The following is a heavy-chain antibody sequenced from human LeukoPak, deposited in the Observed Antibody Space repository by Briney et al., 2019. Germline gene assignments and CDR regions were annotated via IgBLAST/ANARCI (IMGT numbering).Heavy chain of an antibody. V-gene: IGHV3-33*01. CDR1: GFTFSSYG. CDR2: IWYDGSNK. J-gene: IGHJ4*02. CDR3: ARVRESGSYYFDY. D-gene: IGHD1-26*01. Sequence: GRSLRLSCAASGFTFSSYGMHWVRQAPGKGLEWVAVIWYDGSNKYYADSVKGRFTISRDNSKNTLYLQMNSLRAEDTAVYYGARVRESGSYYFDYWGQGTLVTVSS.